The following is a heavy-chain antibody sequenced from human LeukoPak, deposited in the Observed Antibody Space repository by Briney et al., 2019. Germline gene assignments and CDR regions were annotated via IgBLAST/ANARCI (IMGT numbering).Heavy chain of an antibody. Sequence: VVQPGRSLRLSCAASGFTFTSSGMHWVRQAPGKGLEWVAVISYDGSSKYYADSVKGRFTIYRDNSKNTLYLQMNTPTAEDTAVYYCAKDTGKYSYGYWSGFDIWGQGTMVTVSS. V-gene: IGHV3-30*18. CDR3: AKDTGKYSYGYWSGFDI. CDR2: ISYDGSSK. CDR1: GFTFTSSG. D-gene: IGHD5-18*01. J-gene: IGHJ3*02.